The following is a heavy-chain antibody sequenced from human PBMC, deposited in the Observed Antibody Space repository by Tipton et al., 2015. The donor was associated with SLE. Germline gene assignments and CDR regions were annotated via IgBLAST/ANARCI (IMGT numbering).Heavy chain of an antibody. CDR2: IRFDRDHQ. D-gene: IGHD2/OR15-2a*01. CDR3: ARETEYGHYYFDL. J-gene: IGHJ2*01. V-gene: IGHV3-30*04. Sequence: SLRLSCSASGFTFSTSNMHWVRQAPGKGLEWVSLIRFDRDHQYNADSVKGRFTTSRDSSTSTVYLQMNSLRIEDTAVYYCARETEYGHYYFDLWGRGTLVTVSS. CDR1: GFTFSTSN.